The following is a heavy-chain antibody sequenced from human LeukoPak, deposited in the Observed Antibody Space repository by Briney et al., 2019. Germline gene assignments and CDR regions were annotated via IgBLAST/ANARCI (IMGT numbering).Heavy chain of an antibody. J-gene: IGHJ4*02. V-gene: IGHV5-51*01. D-gene: IGHD2-8*01. CDR1: GYTFGSNW. Sequence: GESLRISCKGSGYTFGSNWIAWVRQMPGKGLELMGIIFPADSDTRLSPSFQGQVTISVDKSISTAYLQWSSLKASDTAMYYCARSPLYQSFDCWGQGTLVTVSS. CDR2: IFPADSDT. CDR3: ARSPLYQSFDC.